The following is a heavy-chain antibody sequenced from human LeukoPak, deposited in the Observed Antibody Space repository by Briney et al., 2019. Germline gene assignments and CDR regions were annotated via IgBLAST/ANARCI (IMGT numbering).Heavy chain of an antibody. D-gene: IGHD2-2*01. V-gene: IGHV3-48*01. CDR3: ARDYAFDY. J-gene: IGHJ4*02. CDR1: GVTFSSYG. Sequence: GGSLRLSCVPSGVTFSSYGVNWVRPAAGKGLEWVSYITSSSSTIYHAHSGKGRFTISRDNAKNSLYLRMDSLRAEDTAVCYCARDYAFDYWGQGTLVTVSS. CDR2: ITSSSSTI.